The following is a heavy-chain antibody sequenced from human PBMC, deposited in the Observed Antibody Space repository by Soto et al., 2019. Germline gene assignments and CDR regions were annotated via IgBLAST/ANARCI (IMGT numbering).Heavy chain of an antibody. J-gene: IGHJ4*02. CDR2: IKHSGST. CDR1: GGSFSGYY. V-gene: IGHV4-34*01. Sequence: SEALSLTCSVYGGSFSGYYWSWIRQPPGKGLEWIGEIKHSGSTNYNPSLKSRVTISADTSKNQFSLKLSSVTAADTAVYYCAKGKHPDYWGQGTLVTVSS. CDR3: AKGKHPDY.